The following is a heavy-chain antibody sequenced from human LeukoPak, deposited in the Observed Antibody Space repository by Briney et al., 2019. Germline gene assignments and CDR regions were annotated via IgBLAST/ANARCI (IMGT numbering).Heavy chain of an antibody. CDR3: ARAPVGYDSWSGYPPYYYYGMDV. Sequence: SETLSLTCTVSGGSISSGDYYWSWIRQPPGKGLEWIGYIYYSGSTYYNPSLKSRVTISVDTSKNQFSLKLSSVTAADTAVYYCARAPVGYDSWSGYPPYYYYGMDVWGQGTTVTVSS. CDR2: IYYSGST. CDR1: GGSISSGDYY. V-gene: IGHV4-30-4*01. J-gene: IGHJ6*02. D-gene: IGHD3-3*01.